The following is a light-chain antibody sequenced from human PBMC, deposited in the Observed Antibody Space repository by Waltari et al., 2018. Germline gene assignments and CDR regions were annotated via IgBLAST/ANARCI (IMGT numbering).Light chain of an antibody. Sequence: EIVLTQSPATLSLSPGERATLSCRASQSVSSYLVWYQQKPGQAPSLLIYDASNRATGIPARFSGSGSGTDFTLTISSLEPEDFAVYYCQQRSNWPSFGGGTKVEIK. CDR3: QQRSNWPS. J-gene: IGKJ4*01. CDR1: QSVSSY. V-gene: IGKV3-11*01. CDR2: DAS.